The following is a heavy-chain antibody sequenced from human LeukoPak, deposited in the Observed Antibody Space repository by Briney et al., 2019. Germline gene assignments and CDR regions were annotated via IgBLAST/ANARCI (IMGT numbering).Heavy chain of an antibody. J-gene: IGHJ2*01. Sequence: GASVKVSCKASGGTFSSYAISWVRQAPGQGLEWMGGIIPSFGTANYAQKFQGRVTITTDESTSTAYMELSSLRSEDTAVYYCARAGTMISPWYFDLWGRGTLVTVSS. D-gene: IGHD3-22*01. CDR1: GGTFSSYA. CDR2: IIPSFGTA. CDR3: ARAGTMISPWYFDL. V-gene: IGHV1-69*05.